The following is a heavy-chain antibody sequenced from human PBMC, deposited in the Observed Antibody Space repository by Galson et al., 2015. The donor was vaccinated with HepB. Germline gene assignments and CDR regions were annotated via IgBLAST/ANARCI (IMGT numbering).Heavy chain of an antibody. CDR3: TRALGLYTSGWTPGEFFDS. Sequence: SLRLSCAASGFTFSNAWMSWVRQAPGKGLEWVGLIKSKTDGGTTDFAAPVKARFTISRHDSTNTLYLQLNSLRTEDTAVYFCTRALGLYTSGWTPGEFFDSWGQGTLVTVSS. CDR2: IKSKTDGGTT. J-gene: IGHJ4*02. D-gene: IGHD6-19*01. CDR1: GFTFSNAW. V-gene: IGHV3-15*01.